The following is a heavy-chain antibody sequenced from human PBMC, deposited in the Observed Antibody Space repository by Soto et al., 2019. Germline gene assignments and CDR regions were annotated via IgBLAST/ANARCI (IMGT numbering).Heavy chain of an antibody. CDR1: GFTFSDYY. Sequence: GGSLRLSCAASGFTFSDYYMSWIRQAPGKGLEWVSYISSSGSTIYYADSVKGRFTISRDNAKNSLYLQMNSLRAEDTAVYYCAKGRRTVNTSLPYWGQGTLVTVSS. J-gene: IGHJ4*02. D-gene: IGHD4-17*01. CDR3: AKGRRTVNTSLPY. CDR2: ISSSGSTI. V-gene: IGHV3-11*01.